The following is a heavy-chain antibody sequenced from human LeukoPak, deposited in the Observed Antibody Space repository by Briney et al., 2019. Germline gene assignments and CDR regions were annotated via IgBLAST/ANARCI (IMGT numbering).Heavy chain of an antibody. CDR2: IYSGGST. V-gene: IGHV3-66*01. Sequence: GGSLRLSCAASGFTVSSNYMSLVRQAPGKGLEWVSVIYSGGSTYYADSVKGRFTISRDNSKNTLYLQMNSLRAEDTAVYHCARLDPYCSSTSCPAWGQGTLVTVSS. CDR3: ARLDPYCSSTSCPA. J-gene: IGHJ5*02. D-gene: IGHD2-2*01. CDR1: GFTVSSNY.